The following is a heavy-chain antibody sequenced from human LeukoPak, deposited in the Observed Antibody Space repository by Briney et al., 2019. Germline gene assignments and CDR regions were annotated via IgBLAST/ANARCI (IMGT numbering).Heavy chain of an antibody. D-gene: IGHD5-24*01. CDR3: ASSSGWLQLDY. V-gene: IGHV3-66*01. CDR1: GFTVSSNY. Sequence: PGGSLRLSCAASGFTVSSNYMSWVRQAPGKGLEWVSVIYSGGSTYYADSVKGRFTISRDNPKNTLYLQMNSLRAEDTAVYYCASSSGWLQLDYWGQGTLVTVSS. CDR2: IYSGGST. J-gene: IGHJ4*02.